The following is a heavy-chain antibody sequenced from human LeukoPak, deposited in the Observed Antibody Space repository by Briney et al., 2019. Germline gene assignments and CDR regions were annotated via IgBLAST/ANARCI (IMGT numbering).Heavy chain of an antibody. CDR1: GFTFSSYS. J-gene: IGHJ4*02. V-gene: IGHV3-21*01. Sequence: GGSLRLSCAASGFTFSSYSMNWVRQAPGKGLEWVSSISSSSSYIYYADSVKGRFTISGDNAKNSLYLQMNSLRAEDTAVYYCARDMGDGNFDYWGQGTLVTVSS. D-gene: IGHD2-21*02. CDR2: ISSSSSYI. CDR3: ARDMGDGNFDY.